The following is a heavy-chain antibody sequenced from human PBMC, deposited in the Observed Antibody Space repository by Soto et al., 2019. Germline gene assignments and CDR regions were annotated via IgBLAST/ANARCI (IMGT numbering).Heavy chain of an antibody. Sequence: EVQLVQSGAEVKKPGESLKISCKGSGYSFTSYWIGWVRQMPGKGLEWMGIIYPGDSDTRYSPSFQGQVTISADKSISTAYLQWSSLKASDTAMYYCARHYSSGWYDPLYYYYGMDVWGQGTTVTVSS. CDR3: ARHYSSGWYDPLYYYYGMDV. CDR2: IYPGDSDT. V-gene: IGHV5-51*01. J-gene: IGHJ6*02. D-gene: IGHD6-19*01. CDR1: GYSFTSYW.